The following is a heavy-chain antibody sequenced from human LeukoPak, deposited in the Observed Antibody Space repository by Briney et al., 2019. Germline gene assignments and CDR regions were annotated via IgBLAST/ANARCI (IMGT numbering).Heavy chain of an antibody. CDR2: INTNTGNP. D-gene: IGHD1-1*01. V-gene: IGHV7-4-1*02. Sequence: ASVNVSCKASGYNFTSYAMNWVRQAPGQGLEWMGWINTNTGNPTYAQGFTGRFVFSLDTSVSTAYLQISSLKAEDTAVYYCARALTDYSQLPSDAFDIWGQGTMVTVSS. CDR3: ARALTDYSQLPSDAFDI. CDR1: GYNFTSYA. J-gene: IGHJ3*02.